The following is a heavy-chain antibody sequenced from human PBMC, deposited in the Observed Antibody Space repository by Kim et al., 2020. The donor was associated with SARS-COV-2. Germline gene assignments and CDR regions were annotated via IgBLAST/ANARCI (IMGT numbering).Heavy chain of an antibody. D-gene: IGHD3-9*01. CDR1: GGSISSSSYY. CDR2: IYYSGST. V-gene: IGHV4-39*01. CDR3: ASPPWLD. Sequence: SETLSLTCTVSGGSISSSSYYWGWIRQPPGKGLEWIGSIYYSGSTYYNPSLKSRVTISVDTSKNQFSLKLSSVTAADTAVYYCASPPWLDWGQGTLVTVSS. J-gene: IGHJ4*02.